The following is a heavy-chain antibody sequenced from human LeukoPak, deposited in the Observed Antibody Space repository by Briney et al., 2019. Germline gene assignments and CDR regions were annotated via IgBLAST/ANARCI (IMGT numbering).Heavy chain of an antibody. CDR2: IRPNNGGT. D-gene: IGHD2/OR15-2a*01. V-gene: IGHV1-2*02. CDR3: VRLLEGEYHYDY. CDR1: GYTLSDYY. J-gene: IGHJ4*02. Sequence: ASVKVSCKASGYTLSDYYIQWLRQAAGQGLEWVGWIRPNNGGTHYAQKFQGRVTMTKDTSINTAYMELNSLASDDTAVYLCVRLLEGEYHYDYWGQGTLVIVSS.